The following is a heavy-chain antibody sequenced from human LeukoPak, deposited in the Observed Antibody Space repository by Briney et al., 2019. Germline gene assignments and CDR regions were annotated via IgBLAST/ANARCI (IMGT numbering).Heavy chain of an antibody. D-gene: IGHD3-10*01. Sequence: GGSLRLSCAASGFTFSSYAMSWVRQAPGKGLEWVSAISGSGGSTYYADSVKGRFTISRDNSKNTLYLQMNSLRAEDTAVYYCARERYYYGSGSYYLDYWGQGTLVTVSS. CDR1: GFTFSSYA. CDR3: ARERYYYGSGSYYLDY. V-gene: IGHV3-23*01. J-gene: IGHJ4*02. CDR2: ISGSGGST.